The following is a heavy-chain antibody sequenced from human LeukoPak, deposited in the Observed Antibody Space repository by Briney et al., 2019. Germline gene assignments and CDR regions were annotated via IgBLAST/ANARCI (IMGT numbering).Heavy chain of an antibody. CDR2: ISSSSSTI. J-gene: IGHJ3*02. D-gene: IGHD2-15*01. Sequence: GGSLRLSCAASGFTFSSYSMNWVRQAPGKGLEWVSYISSSSSTIYYADSVKGRFTISRDNAKNSPYLQMNSLRAEDTAVYYCARGRIQDAFDIWGQGTMVTVSS. V-gene: IGHV3-48*01. CDR1: GFTFSSYS. CDR3: ARGRIQDAFDI.